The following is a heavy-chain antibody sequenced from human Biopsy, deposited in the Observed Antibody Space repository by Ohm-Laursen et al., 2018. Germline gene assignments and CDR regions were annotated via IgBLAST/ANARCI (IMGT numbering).Heavy chain of an antibody. CDR3: ARARIKTSGVLIPETYYFDS. J-gene: IGHJ4*02. D-gene: IGHD3-3*01. Sequence: SETLSLTCTVSGTSLSNFYWSWIRQPPGKGLEWIGNFYYSGSTNYNPSLKSRITMSLDRSKSQVSLRMNSVTAADTAVYYCARARIKTSGVLIPETYYFDSWGQGTLVTVSS. CDR1: GTSLSNFY. V-gene: IGHV4-59*01. CDR2: FYYSGST.